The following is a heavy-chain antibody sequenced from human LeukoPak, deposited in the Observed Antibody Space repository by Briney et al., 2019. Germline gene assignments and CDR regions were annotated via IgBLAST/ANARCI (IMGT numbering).Heavy chain of an antibody. CDR2: ISWNSGSI. Sequence: QSGGSLRLSCAASGFTFDDYAMHWVRQAPGKGLEWVSGISWNSGSIGYADSVEGRFTISRDNAKNSLYLQMNSLRAEDTALYYCAKDIGEDYYDSSGYFDYWGQGTLVTVSS. J-gene: IGHJ4*02. V-gene: IGHV3-9*01. D-gene: IGHD3-22*01. CDR3: AKDIGEDYYDSSGYFDY. CDR1: GFTFDDYA.